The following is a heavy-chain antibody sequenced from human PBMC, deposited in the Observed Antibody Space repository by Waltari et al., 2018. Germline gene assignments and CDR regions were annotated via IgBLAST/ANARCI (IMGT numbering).Heavy chain of an antibody. D-gene: IGHD3-16*01. CDR3: AKEKGCGGAFDI. Sequence: EVQLLESGGGLVQPGGSLRLSCAASGFTFSSYAMSWVRQAPGRGLEWVSAIGCSGGSTYSADSVKGRFTISIDNSKNPRYLQMNSLRAEDTAVYYCAKEKGCGGAFDIWGQGTMVTVSS. CDR2: IGCSGGST. V-gene: IGHV3-23*01. J-gene: IGHJ3*02. CDR1: GFTFSSYA.